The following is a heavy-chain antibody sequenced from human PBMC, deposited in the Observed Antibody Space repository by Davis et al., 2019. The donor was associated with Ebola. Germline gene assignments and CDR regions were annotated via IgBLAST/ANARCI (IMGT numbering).Heavy chain of an antibody. Sequence: SETLSLTCTVSGGSISSGGYYWSWIRQHPEKGLEWLGYISYSGSTYYNPSLKSRVTISVDTSKSQFSLKLSSVTAADTAVYYCARILKGITMVRGVIRYNGMDVWGKGTTVTVSS. CDR2: ISYSGST. V-gene: IGHV4-31*03. CDR1: GGSISSGGYY. D-gene: IGHD3-10*01. CDR3: ARILKGITMVRGVIRYNGMDV. J-gene: IGHJ6*04.